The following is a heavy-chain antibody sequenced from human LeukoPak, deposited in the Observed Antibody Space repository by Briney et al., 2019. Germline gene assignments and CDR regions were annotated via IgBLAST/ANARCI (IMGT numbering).Heavy chain of an antibody. Sequence: ASVKVFCKASGYTFTGYYMHWVRQAPGQGLEWMGWMNPNSGNTGYAQKFQGRVTITRNTSISTAYMELSSLRSEDTAVYYCARVRGAVSVMDVWGKGTTVTVSS. J-gene: IGHJ6*04. CDR2: MNPNSGNT. CDR3: ARVRGAVSVMDV. CDR1: GYTFTGYY. D-gene: IGHD3-10*01. V-gene: IGHV1-8*03.